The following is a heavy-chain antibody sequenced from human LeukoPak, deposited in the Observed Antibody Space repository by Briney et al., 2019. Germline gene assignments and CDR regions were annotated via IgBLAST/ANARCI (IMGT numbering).Heavy chain of an antibody. CDR3: ARGRYCSSTSCYSSYYYYYGMDV. J-gene: IGHJ6*02. V-gene: IGHV4-34*01. D-gene: IGHD2-2*01. Sequence: SETLSLTCTVSGGSISSYYWSWIRQPPGKGLEWIGEINHSGSTNYNPSLKSRVTISVDTSKNQFSLKLSSVTAADTAVYYCARGRYCSSTSCYSSYYYYYGMDVWGQGTTVTVSS. CDR1: GGSISSYY. CDR2: INHSGST.